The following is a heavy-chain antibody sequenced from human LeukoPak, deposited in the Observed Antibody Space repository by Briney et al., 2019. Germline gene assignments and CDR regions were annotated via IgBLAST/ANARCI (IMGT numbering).Heavy chain of an antibody. D-gene: IGHD3-22*01. Sequence: SETLSLTCTVSGGSISSSSYYWGWIRQPPGKGLEWIGNIYSSGSTYCNPSLKTRVTISVDTSKNQFSLKLTSVTAADTALYYRARRYSSLHAFDIWGQGTMVTVSS. V-gene: IGHV4-39*01. CDR1: GGSISSSSYY. J-gene: IGHJ3*02. CDR2: IYSSGST. CDR3: ARRYSSLHAFDI.